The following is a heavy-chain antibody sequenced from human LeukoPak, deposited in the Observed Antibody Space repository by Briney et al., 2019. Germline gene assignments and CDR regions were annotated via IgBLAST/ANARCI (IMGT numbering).Heavy chain of an antibody. CDR2: ISGSGGGT. V-gene: IGHV3-23*01. J-gene: IGHJ4*02. CDR3: AKDLYCSGGSCHDLSDY. Sequence: GGSLRLSCAPSGFTFSSYAMRWVRQAPGKGLEWVSTISGSGGGTYYADSVKGRFTISRDNSKNTLYLQMNSLRAEDTAVYYCAKDLYCSGGSCHDLSDYWGQGTLVTVSS. D-gene: IGHD2-15*01. CDR1: GFTFSSYA.